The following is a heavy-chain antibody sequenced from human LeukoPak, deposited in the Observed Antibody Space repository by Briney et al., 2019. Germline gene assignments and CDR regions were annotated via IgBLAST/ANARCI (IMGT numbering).Heavy chain of an antibody. CDR1: GGTFSSYA. Sequence: SVKVSCRASGGTFSSYAISWVRQAPGQGLEWMGRIIPILGIANYAQKFQGRVTITADKSTSTAYMELSSLRSEDTAVYYCVITGETHFDYWGQGTLVTVSS. D-gene: IGHD1-20*01. CDR3: VITGETHFDY. CDR2: IIPILGIA. V-gene: IGHV1-69*04. J-gene: IGHJ4*02.